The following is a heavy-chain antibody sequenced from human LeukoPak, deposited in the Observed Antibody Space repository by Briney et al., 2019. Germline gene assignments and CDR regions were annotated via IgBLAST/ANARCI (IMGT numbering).Heavy chain of an antibody. CDR3: AKNNATVRYFQH. Sequence: ASVKVSCKASGYTFTSYDINWVRQAPGQGPEWMGWMNPNSGNTGYAQKFQGRVTVTRNTSISTAYMELSSLRSEDTAVYYCAKNNATVRYFQHWGQGTLVTVSS. V-gene: IGHV1-8*01. J-gene: IGHJ1*01. D-gene: IGHD1/OR15-1a*01. CDR2: MNPNSGNT. CDR1: GYTFTSYD.